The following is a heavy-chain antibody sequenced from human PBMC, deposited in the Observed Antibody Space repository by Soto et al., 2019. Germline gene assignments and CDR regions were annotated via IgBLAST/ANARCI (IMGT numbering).Heavy chain of an antibody. CDR1: GDSIRNYY. Sequence: SETLSLTCTVSGDSIRNYYWNWIRQTPGKGLEWIGYIYYSGSTSYNPSLASRVSIFIDTSKTYSSLNLNSVTAADSGVYFCARGSSDRILPVEVGGRGTTVTVSS. CDR3: ARGSSDRILPVEV. D-gene: IGHD6-25*01. J-gene: IGHJ6*02. V-gene: IGHV4-59*01. CDR2: IYYSGST.